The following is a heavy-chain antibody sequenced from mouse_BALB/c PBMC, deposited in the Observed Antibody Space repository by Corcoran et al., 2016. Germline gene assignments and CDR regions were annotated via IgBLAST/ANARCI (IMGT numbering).Heavy chain of an antibody. CDR3: AREGVRRRDYAMYY. V-gene: IGHV9-1*02. Sequence: QIPLVQSGPELKKPGETGKISCKASGYTFTNYGMNWVKQAPGKGLKWMGWINAYTGERTYADDFKGRFAFSLEPSASTAYLQINNLKNEDMATYFCAREGVRRRDYAMYYWGQGTSVTVSS. D-gene: IGHD2-14*01. J-gene: IGHJ4*01. CDR2: INAYTGER. CDR1: GYTFTNYG.